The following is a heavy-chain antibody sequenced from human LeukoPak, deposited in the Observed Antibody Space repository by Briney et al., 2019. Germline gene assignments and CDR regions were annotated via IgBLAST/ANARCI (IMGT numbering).Heavy chain of an antibody. CDR1: GYTFTSYG. V-gene: IGHV1-18*01. CDR3: ARDSGEEVITTLYYFDY. CDR2: ISAYNGNT. Sequence: GASVKVSCKASGYTFTSYGISWVRQAPGQGLEWMGWISAYNGNTNYARKLQGRVTMTTDTSTSTAYMELRSLRSDDTAVYYCARDSGEEVITTLYYFDYWGQGTLVTVSS. D-gene: IGHD3-22*01. J-gene: IGHJ4*02.